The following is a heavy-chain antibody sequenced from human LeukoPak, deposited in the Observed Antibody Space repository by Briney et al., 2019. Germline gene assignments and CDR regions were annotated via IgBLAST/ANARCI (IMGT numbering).Heavy chain of an antibody. D-gene: IGHD1-26*01. CDR3: AKVRQLLPDAFDI. CDR1: GFTFNTYA. CDR2: ISSGGVTI. J-gene: IGHJ3*02. V-gene: IGHV3-23*01. Sequence: PGGSLRLSCAASGFTFNTYAMNWVRQAPGKGLEWVSYISSGGVTIYYADSVKGRFTISRDNSKNTLYLQMNSLRAEDTAVYYCAKVRQLLPDAFDIWGQGTMVTVSS.